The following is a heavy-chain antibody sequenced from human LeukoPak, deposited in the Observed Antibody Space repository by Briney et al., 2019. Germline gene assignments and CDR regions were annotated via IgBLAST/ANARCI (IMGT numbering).Heavy chain of an antibody. CDR3: ARDRSPYTTSAYYLDY. CDR1: GFTFDDYA. V-gene: IGHV3-48*02. D-gene: IGHD3-22*01. Sequence: PTGGSLRLSCAASGFTFDDYAMTWVRQAPGKGLEWISYISGRTGTMYYADSVQGRFTISRDNAKNSLYLQLNSLRDEDTAVYYCARDRSPYTTSAYYLDYWGQGTLVTVSS. J-gene: IGHJ4*02. CDR2: ISGRTGTM.